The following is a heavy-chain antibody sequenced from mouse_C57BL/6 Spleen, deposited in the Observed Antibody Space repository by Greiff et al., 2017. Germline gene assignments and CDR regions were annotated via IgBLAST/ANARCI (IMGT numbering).Heavy chain of an antibody. Sequence: EVMLVESGGDLVKPGGSLKLSCAASGFTFSSYGMSWVRQTPDKRLEWVATISSGGSYTSYPDSVKGRFTISRDNAKNTLYLQMSSLKSEDPAMYYCAREGNGYFDVWGTGTTVTVSS. CDR1: GFTFSSYG. CDR2: ISSGGSYT. J-gene: IGHJ1*03. V-gene: IGHV5-6*01. CDR3: AREGNGYFDV.